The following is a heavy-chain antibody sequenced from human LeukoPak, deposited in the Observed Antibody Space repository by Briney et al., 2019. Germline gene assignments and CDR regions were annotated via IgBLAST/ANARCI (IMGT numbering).Heavy chain of an antibody. V-gene: IGHV1-69*04. J-gene: IGHJ4*02. CDR3: ARDPYHSGSYVFDY. Sequence: GASVKVSCKASGGTFSSYAISWVRQAPGQGLEWMGRIIPILGIANYAQKLQGRVTMTTDTSTSTAYMELRSLRSDDTAVYYCARDPYHSGSYVFDYWGQGTLVTVSS. CDR2: IIPILGIA. CDR1: GGTFSSYA. D-gene: IGHD1-26*01.